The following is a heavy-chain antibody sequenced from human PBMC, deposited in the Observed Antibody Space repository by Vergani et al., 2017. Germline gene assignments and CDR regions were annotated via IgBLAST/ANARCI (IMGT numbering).Heavy chain of an antibody. D-gene: IGHD7-27*01. V-gene: IGHV4-59*01. J-gene: IGHJ4*02. CDR3: AKLGSRQTDD. Sequence: QVQLQESGPGLVKPSETLSLTCTVSGGSISSYYWSWIRQPPGKGLEWIGYIYYSGSTYSNPSLKSRVTISVDTSKNQFSLKLSSVTAADTAVYYCAKLGSRQTDDWGQGTLVTVSS. CDR2: IYYSGST. CDR1: GGSISSYY.